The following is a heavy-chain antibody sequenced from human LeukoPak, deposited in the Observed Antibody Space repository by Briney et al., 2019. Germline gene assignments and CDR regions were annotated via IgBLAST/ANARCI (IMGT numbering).Heavy chain of an antibody. V-gene: IGHV4-59*01. CDR1: GGAISSYY. CDR2: IYHSGST. D-gene: IGHD6-6*01. CDR3: ARGGAARLHFQN. Sequence: SETLSLTCTVSGGAISSYYWNWIRQPPGKGLEWIGYIYHSGSTNYNPSLQGRVTISVDTSKNQFSLNLNSVTAADTAVYYCARGGAARLHFQNWGQGTLVTVSS. J-gene: IGHJ1*01.